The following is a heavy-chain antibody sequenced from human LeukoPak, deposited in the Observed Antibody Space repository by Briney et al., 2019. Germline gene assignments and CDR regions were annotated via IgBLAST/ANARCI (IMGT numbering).Heavy chain of an antibody. CDR3: TTDHPFGYSSSWINWLDP. CDR2: IKSKTDGGTT. J-gene: IGHJ5*02. V-gene: IGHV3-15*01. D-gene: IGHD6-13*01. CDR1: GFTVSSNY. Sequence: PGGSLRLSCAASGFTVSSNYMSWVRQAPGKGLEWVGRIKSKTDGGTTDYAAPVKGRFTISRDDSKNTLYLQMNSLKTEDTAVYYCTTDHPFGYSSSWINWLDPWGQGTLVTVSS.